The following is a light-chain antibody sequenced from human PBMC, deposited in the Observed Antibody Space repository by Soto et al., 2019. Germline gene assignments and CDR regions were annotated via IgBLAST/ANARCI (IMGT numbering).Light chain of an antibody. CDR1: QGIDTS. CDR2: AAS. J-gene: IGKJ3*01. Sequence: DIHMTQSPSSLSASVRDRVTITCRASQGIDTSLAWYQQKPGEVPRLLIYAASTLQSGVPSRFSGRGSGTDFTLTISSLQPEDVATYYCQKYSTYPFTFGPGTKVDIK. V-gene: IGKV1-27*01. CDR3: QKYSTYPFT.